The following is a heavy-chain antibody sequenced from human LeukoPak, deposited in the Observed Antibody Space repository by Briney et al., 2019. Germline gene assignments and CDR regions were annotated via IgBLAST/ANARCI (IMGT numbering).Heavy chain of an antibody. Sequence: PAETLSLTCAVYGVSFSGYYWSWVRQPPGKGLEWVGCIYYSGSTYYNPSLKSPVTISVDTSKNQFSLKLSSVTAADTAVYYCAILAVAGGYYYYYMDVWGKGTPVTVSS. D-gene: IGHD6-19*01. J-gene: IGHJ6*03. CDR2: IYYSGST. V-gene: IGHV4-34*01. CDR3: AILAVAGGYYYYYMDV. CDR1: GVSFSGYY.